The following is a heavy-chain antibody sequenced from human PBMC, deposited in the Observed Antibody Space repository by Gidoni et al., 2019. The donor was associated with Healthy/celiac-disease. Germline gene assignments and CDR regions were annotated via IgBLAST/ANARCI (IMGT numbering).Heavy chain of an antibody. CDR3: AKDSPPKVYSSGWYWDAFDI. CDR1: GFTFSSSA. D-gene: IGHD6-19*01. CDR2: ISGSGGST. Sequence: EVQLLESGGGLVQPGGSLRLSCAASGFTFSSSAMRWVRRAQGKGLEWVSAISGSGGSTYYADSVKGRFTISRDNSKNTLYLQMNSLRAEDTAVYYCAKDSPPKVYSSGWYWDAFDIWGQGTMVTVSS. J-gene: IGHJ3*02. V-gene: IGHV3-23*01.